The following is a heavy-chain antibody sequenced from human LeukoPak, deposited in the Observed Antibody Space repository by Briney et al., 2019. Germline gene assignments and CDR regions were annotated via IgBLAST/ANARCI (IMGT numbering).Heavy chain of an antibody. D-gene: IGHD3-16*01. CDR2: ISGSGGST. CDR3: ASPGGVRGFFWW. V-gene: IGHV3-23*01. CDR1: GFTFSSYA. Sequence: PGGSLRLSCAASGFTFSSYAMSWVRQAPGKGLEWVSAISGSGGSTYCADSVKGRFTISRDNSKNTLYLQMNSLRAEDTAVYYCASPGGVRGFFWWWGQGTLVTVSS. J-gene: IGHJ4*02.